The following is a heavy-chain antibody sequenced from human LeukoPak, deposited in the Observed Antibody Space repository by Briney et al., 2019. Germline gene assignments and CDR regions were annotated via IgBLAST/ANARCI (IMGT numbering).Heavy chain of an antibody. J-gene: IGHJ3*02. CDR1: GRPISSSPFY. V-gene: IGHV4-39*01. D-gene: IGHD6-19*01. Sequence: SDALSLTCTLSGRPISSSPFYWGWLRQPPGKGLEWIESIYSSGSTYYNPSLKSRVTISVHKSKNQFSLNLHSVTAADTAVYVCARQGWYSGGCYAFDIWGQETMVTVSS. CDR3: ARQGWYSGGCYAFDI. CDR2: IYSSGST.